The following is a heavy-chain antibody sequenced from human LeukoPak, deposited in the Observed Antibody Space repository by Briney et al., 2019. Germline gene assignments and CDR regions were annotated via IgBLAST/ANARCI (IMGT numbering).Heavy chain of an antibody. J-gene: IGHJ4*02. D-gene: IGHD1-26*01. Sequence: GGSLRLSCAASGFTFSSYAMSWVRQAPGKGLEWVSAISGSGGSTYYADSVKGRFTISRDNSKNTLYLQMNSLRAEDTAVYYCAAKGNGYTGIYVFAHWGQGTLVTVSS. CDR2: ISGSGGST. V-gene: IGHV3-23*01. CDR3: AAKGNGYTGIYVFAH. CDR1: GFTFSSYA.